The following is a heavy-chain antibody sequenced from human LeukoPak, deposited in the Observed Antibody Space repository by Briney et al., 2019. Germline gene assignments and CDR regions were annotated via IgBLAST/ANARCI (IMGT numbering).Heavy chain of an antibody. CDR3: ARVLRYFDWLPFDY. Sequence: GGSLRLSCAASGFTFSSYAMSWVRQAPGKGLEWVSAISGSGGSTYYADSVKGRFTISRDNSKNTLYLQMNSLRAEDTAVYYCARVLRYFDWLPFDYWGQGTLVTVSS. J-gene: IGHJ4*02. CDR2: ISGSGGST. CDR1: GFTFSSYA. V-gene: IGHV3-23*01. D-gene: IGHD3-9*01.